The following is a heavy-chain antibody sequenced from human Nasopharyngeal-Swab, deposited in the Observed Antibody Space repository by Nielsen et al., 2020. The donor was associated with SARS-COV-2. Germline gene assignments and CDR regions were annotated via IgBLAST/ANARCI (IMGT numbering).Heavy chain of an antibody. CDR1: GFTFSSYG. Sequence: GESLKISCAASGFTFSSYGMHWVRQAPGKGLEWVAVIWYDGSNKYYADSVKGRFTISRDNSKNTLYMQMNSLRAEDTAVYYCARNGWNYDFWSGRPFDLWGRGTLVTVSS. CDR2: IWYDGSNK. D-gene: IGHD3-3*01. J-gene: IGHJ2*01. CDR3: ARNGWNYDFWSGRPFDL. V-gene: IGHV3-33*01.